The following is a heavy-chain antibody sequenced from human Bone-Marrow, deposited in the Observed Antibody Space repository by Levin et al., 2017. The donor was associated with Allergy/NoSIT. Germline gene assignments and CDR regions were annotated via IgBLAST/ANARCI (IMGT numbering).Heavy chain of an antibody. CDR3: ARGPNYYGSGSYYNRGFRYYYYYMDV. CDR2: INHSGST. V-gene: IGHV4-34*01. J-gene: IGHJ6*03. Sequence: SETLSLTCAVYGGSFSGYYWSWIRQPPGKGLEWIGEINHSGSTNYNPSLKSRVTISVDTSKNQFSLKLSSVTAADTAVYYCARGPNYYGSGSYYNRGFRYYYYYMDVWGKGTTVTVSS. CDR1: GGSFSGYY. D-gene: IGHD3-10*01.